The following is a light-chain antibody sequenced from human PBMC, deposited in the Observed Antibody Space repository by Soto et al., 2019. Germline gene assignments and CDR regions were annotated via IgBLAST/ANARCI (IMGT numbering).Light chain of an antibody. CDR1: SSDVGAYDY. Sequence: QSAMTQPPSASGSPGQSVTISCTGTSSDVGAYDYVSWYQQHPGKAPKLMIYEINKRPSGVPDRFSGSKSGNTASLTVSGLQAEDEADYYCSSFAVINHFPYVFGTGTKLTVL. CDR2: EIN. V-gene: IGLV2-8*01. J-gene: IGLJ1*01. CDR3: SSFAVINHFPYV.